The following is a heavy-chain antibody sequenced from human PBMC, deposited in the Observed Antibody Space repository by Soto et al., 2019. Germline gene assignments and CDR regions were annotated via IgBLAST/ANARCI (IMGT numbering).Heavy chain of an antibody. V-gene: IGHV1-69*13. CDR3: AGWPYYYDSSGYQYYFDY. CDR1: GGTFSSYA. J-gene: IGHJ4*02. Sequence: SVKVSFKASGGTFSSYAISWVRQAPGQGLEWMGGIIPIFGTANYAQKFQGRVTITADESTSTAYMELSSLRSEDTAVYYCAGWPYYYDSSGYQYYFDYWGQGTLVTVSS. CDR2: IIPIFGTA. D-gene: IGHD3-22*01.